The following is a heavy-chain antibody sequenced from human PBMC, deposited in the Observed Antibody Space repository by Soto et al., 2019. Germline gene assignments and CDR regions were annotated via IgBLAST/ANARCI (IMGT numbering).Heavy chain of an antibody. J-gene: IGHJ3*02. D-gene: IGHD3-3*01. Sequence: AGGSLRLSCAASGFTFSSYAMSWVRQAPGKGLEWVSAISGSGGSIYYADSVKGRFTISRDNSKNTLYLQMNSLRAEDTAVYYCAKDLRLRYLDDAFDIWGQGTMVTVSS. CDR1: GFTFSSYA. CDR3: AKDLRLRYLDDAFDI. CDR2: ISGSGGSI. V-gene: IGHV3-23*01.